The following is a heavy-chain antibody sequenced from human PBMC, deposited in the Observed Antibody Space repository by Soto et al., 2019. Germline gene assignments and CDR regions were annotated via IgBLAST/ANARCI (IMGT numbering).Heavy chain of an antibody. J-gene: IGHJ3*02. CDR2: INPSGGST. D-gene: IGHD3-22*01. CDR3: ARSKDDSSGYPTLDAFDI. V-gene: IGHV1-46*01. Sequence: ASVKVSFKASGYTFTSYAMHWVRQAPGQRLEWMGWINPSGGSTSYAQKFQGRVTMTRDTSTSTVYMELSSLRSEDTAVYYCARSKDDSSGYPTLDAFDIWGQGTMVTVSS. CDR1: GYTFTSYA.